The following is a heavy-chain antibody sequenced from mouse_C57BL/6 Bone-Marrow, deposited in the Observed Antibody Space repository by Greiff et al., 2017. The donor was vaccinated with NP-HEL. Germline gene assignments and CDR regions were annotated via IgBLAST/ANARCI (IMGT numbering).Heavy chain of an antibody. Sequence: QVHVKQSGPGLVQPSQSLSITCTVSGFSLTSYGVHWVRQSPGKGLEWLGVIWSGGSTDYNAAVISRLSISKDNSKSQVFFKMNSLQADDTAIYYCARNCAYYSNFLAYWGQGTLVTVSA. J-gene: IGHJ3*01. D-gene: IGHD2-5*01. V-gene: IGHV2-2*01. CDR1: GFSLTSYG. CDR3: ARNCAYYSNFLAY. CDR2: IWSGGST.